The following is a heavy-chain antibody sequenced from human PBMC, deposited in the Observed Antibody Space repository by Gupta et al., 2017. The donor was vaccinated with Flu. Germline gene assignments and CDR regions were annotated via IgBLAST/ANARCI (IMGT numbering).Heavy chain of an antibody. CDR1: GGSISGYF. CDR3: ARDFGVGRTYLDF. J-gene: IGHJ4*02. Sequence: TCTVSGGSISGYFWTWIRQPAGKGLEWIGQIYSSGSTNYNPSLESRVTMSVDTSSNQFSLKLSSVTAADTAVYYCARDFGVGRTYLDFWGQGTLVAVSP. CDR2: IYSSGST. V-gene: IGHV4-4*07. D-gene: IGHD3-10*01.